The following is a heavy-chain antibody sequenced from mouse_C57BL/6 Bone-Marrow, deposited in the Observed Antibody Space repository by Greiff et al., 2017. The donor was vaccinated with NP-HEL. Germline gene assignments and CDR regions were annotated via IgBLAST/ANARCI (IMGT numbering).Heavy chain of an antibody. CDR1: GYTFPASW. J-gene: IGHJ3*01. D-gene: IGHD2-4*01. V-gene: IGHV1-9*01. CDR2: ILPGSGST. Sequence: VQLHRSGPELRKPGASVNLSSKATGYTFPASWIGWVKQRPGHGLEWIGEILPGSGSTNYNEKFKGKATFTADTSSNTAYMQLSSLTTEDSAIYYCAREGDYDGFAYWGQGTLVTVSA. CDR3: AREGDYDGFAY.